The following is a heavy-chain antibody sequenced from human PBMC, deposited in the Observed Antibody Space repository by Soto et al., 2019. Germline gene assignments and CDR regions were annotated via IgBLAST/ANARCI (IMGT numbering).Heavy chain of an antibody. J-gene: IGHJ4*02. V-gene: IGHV3-7*01. CDR2: IKQDGSEK. Sequence: GGSLRLSCAASGYTVSSYWMSWVRQNPGKGLEWVANIKQDGSEKYYVDSVKGRFTISRDNAKNSLYLQMNSLRAEDTFVYYCAYYDFWSGPYYFAYLGQRTLVTVSS. CDR1: GYTVSSYW. D-gene: IGHD3-3*01. CDR3: AYYDFWSGPYYFAY.